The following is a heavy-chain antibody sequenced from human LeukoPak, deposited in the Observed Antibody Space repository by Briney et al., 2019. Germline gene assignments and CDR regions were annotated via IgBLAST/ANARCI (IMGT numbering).Heavy chain of an antibody. CDR1: GGSISSNNDY. V-gene: IGHV4-39*01. J-gene: IGHJ4*02. CDR2: IYYSGST. D-gene: IGHD6-13*01. CDR3: VRHGWGSSWYPDY. Sequence: SETLSLTCRVSGGSISSNNDYWGWIRQPPGKGLEWIGSIYYSGSTYYNPSLKSRVTISVDTSKNQFSLKLSSVAAADTAVYYCVRHGWGSSWYPDYWGQGTLVTVSS.